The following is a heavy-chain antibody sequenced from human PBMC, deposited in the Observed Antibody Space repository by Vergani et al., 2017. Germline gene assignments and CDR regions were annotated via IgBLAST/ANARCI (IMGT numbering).Heavy chain of an antibody. D-gene: IGHD2-15*01. V-gene: IGHV1-18*04. CDR3: ARIAGYCSGGSCATADAIDI. CDR2: ISAYNGNT. CDR1: GYTFTSYG. Sequence: QVQLVQSGAEVKKPGASVKVSCKASGYTFTSYGISWVRQAPGQGLEWMGWISAYNGNTNYAQKLQGRVTMTTDTSTSTAYMELRSLRSDDTAVYYCARIAGYCSGGSCATADAIDIWGQGTMVTVSS. J-gene: IGHJ3*02.